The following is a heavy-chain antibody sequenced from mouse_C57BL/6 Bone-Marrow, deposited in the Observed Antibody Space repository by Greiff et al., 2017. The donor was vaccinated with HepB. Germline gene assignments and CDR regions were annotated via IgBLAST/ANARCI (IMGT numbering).Heavy chain of an antibody. Sequence: DVMLVESGGGLVQPGGSMKLSCVASGFTFSNYWMNWVRQSPEKGLEWVAQIRLKSDNYATHYAESVKGRFTISRDDSKSSVYLQMNNLRAEDTGIYYCTGGGYGDYFDYWGQGTTLTVSS. CDR1: GFTFSNYW. J-gene: IGHJ2*01. CDR2: IRLKSDNYAT. V-gene: IGHV6-3*01. D-gene: IGHD2-2*01. CDR3: TGGGYGDYFDY.